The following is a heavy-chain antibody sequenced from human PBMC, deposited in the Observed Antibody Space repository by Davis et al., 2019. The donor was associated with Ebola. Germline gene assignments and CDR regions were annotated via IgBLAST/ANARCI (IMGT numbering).Heavy chain of an antibody. V-gene: IGHV3-21*01. CDR1: GFTFSSYS. J-gene: IGHJ4*02. CDR2: ISSSSSYI. Sequence: PGGSLRLSCAASGFTFSSYSMNWVRQAPGKGLEWVSSISSSSSYIYYADSVKGRFTISRDNAKNSLYLQMNSLRAEDTAVYYCARDSGSYYNAVINWGQGTLVTVSS. D-gene: IGHD3-10*01. CDR3: ARDSGSYYNAVIN.